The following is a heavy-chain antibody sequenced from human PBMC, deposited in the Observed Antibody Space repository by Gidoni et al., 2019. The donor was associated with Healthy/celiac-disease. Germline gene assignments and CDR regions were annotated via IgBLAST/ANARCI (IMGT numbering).Heavy chain of an antibody. CDR2: IYYSGST. D-gene: IGHD2-2*01. CDR3: ARGDIVVVPAANYYYYMDV. CDR1: GGSISSYY. V-gene: IGHV4-59*01. J-gene: IGHJ6*03. Sequence: QVQLQESGPGLVKPSETLSLTCTVSGGSISSYYWSWIRQPPGKGLEWIGYIYYSGSTNYNPSLKSRVTISVDTSKNQFSLKLSSVTAADTAVYYCARGDIVVVPAANYYYYMDVWGKGTTVTVSS.